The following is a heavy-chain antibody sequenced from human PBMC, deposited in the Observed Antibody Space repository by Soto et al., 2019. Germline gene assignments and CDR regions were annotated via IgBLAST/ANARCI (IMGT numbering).Heavy chain of an antibody. CDR1: GGTFSSYA. Sequence: QVQLVQSGAEVKKPGSSVKVSCKASGGTFSSYAISWVRQAPGQGLEWMGGIIPIFGTANYAQKFQGRVTITADKSTSTAYMEMSSLRAEDTAVYYCARASLGAMIGVHWYFDLWGRGTLVTVSS. V-gene: IGHV1-69*06. D-gene: IGHD3-22*01. CDR3: ARASLGAMIGVHWYFDL. J-gene: IGHJ2*01. CDR2: IIPIFGTA.